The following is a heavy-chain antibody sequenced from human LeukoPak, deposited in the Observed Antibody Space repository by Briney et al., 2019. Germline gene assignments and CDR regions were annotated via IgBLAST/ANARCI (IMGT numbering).Heavy chain of an antibody. CDR3: ARGAGPYYFDSSGYLNPFDI. CDR1: GFPFSSSG. J-gene: IGHJ3*02. V-gene: IGHV3-30*02. D-gene: IGHD3-22*01. CDR2: IRFDGSNK. Sequence: GGSLRLSCAVSGFPFSSSGMHWVRQAPGKGLEWVAYIRFDGSNKDYADSVKGRFTISRDNSKNTLYLQMNSLRAEDMAVFYCARGAGPYYFDSSGYLNPFDIWGQGTKVTVSS.